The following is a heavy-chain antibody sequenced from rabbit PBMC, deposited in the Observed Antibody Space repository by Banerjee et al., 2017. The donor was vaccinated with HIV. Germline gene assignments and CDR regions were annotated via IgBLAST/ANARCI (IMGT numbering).Heavy chain of an antibody. V-gene: IGHV1S40*01. CDR1: GVSLSDKDV. CDR2: INIVTGKS. Sequence: QSLEESGGDLVKPGASLTLTCKASGVSLSDKDVMCWVRQAPGKGLEWITCINIVTGKSVYASWVSGRFIMSRTSSTTVTLQMTSLTVADTATYFCARDLVTAIGWNFVLWGPGTLVTVS. D-gene: IGHD7-1*01. CDR3: ARDLVTAIGWNFVL. J-gene: IGHJ6*01.